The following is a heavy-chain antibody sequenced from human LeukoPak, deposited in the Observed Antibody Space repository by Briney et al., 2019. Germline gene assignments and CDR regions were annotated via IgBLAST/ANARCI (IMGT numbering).Heavy chain of an antibody. Sequence: GGSLRLSCAAPGFTLSNYWTHWVRQAPGKGLVWVSRINADGSSASYADSVKGRFTISRDNAKNTLYLQMNSLRAEDTAMYYCARDYGRSRDYGMDVWGQGTTVTVSS. J-gene: IGHJ6*02. CDR3: ARDYGRSRDYGMDV. CDR1: GFTLSNYW. V-gene: IGHV3-74*01. D-gene: IGHD3-10*01. CDR2: INADGSSA.